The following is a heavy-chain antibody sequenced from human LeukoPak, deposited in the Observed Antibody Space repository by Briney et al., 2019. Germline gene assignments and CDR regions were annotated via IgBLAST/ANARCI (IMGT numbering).Heavy chain of an antibody. CDR3: ARGGYCSSTSCYPWFDP. CDR2: IYYSGST. CDR1: GGSISSGGYY. D-gene: IGHD2-2*01. J-gene: IGHJ5*02. Sequence: SGTLSLTCTVSGGSISSGGYYWSWIRQHPGKGLEWIGYIYYSGSTYYNPSLKSRVTISVDTSKNQFSLKLSSVTAADTAVYYCARGGYCSSTSCYPWFDPWGQGTLVTVSS. V-gene: IGHV4-31*03.